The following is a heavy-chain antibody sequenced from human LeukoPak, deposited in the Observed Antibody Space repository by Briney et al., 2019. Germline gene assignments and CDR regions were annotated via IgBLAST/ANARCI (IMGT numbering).Heavy chain of an antibody. Sequence: PSETLSLTCTVSGYSISSGYYWGWIRQPPGKGLEWIGSIYHSGSTYYNPSLKSRVTISVDTSKNQFSLKLSSVTSADTAVYYCARVSYSSSCAWFDPWGQGTLVTVSS. CDR3: ARVSYSSSCAWFDP. V-gene: IGHV4-38-2*02. J-gene: IGHJ5*02. D-gene: IGHD6-13*01. CDR2: IYHSGST. CDR1: GYSISSGYY.